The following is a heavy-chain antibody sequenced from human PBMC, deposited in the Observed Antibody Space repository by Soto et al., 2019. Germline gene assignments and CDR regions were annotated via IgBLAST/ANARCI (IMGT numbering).Heavy chain of an antibody. CDR1: GGSISSGGYY. J-gene: IGHJ6*02. CDR3: ARDGIRSTYYYYGMDV. V-gene: IGHV4-31*03. Sequence: SETLSLTCTVSGGSISSGGYYWSWIRQHPGKGLEWIGYIYYSGSTYYNPSLKSRVTISVDTSKNQFSLKLSSVTAADTAVYYCARDGIRSTYYYYGMDVWGQGTTVTVSS. CDR2: IYYSGST. D-gene: IGHD2-15*01.